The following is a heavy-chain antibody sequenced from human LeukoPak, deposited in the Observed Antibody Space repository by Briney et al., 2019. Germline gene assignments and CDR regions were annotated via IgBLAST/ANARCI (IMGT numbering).Heavy chain of an antibody. J-gene: IGHJ5*02. D-gene: IGHD6-19*01. CDR1: GFTLSSYG. CDR2: IAHDGVNK. V-gene: IGHV3-30*03. CDR3: ARDWGASGWYNWFDP. Sequence: PGGSLRLSCATSGFTLSSYGMHWVRQAPGKRLDWVAIIAHDGVNKYYTASVQGRFTISRDNSGITFFLQMNSLTPEDPAVYYCARDWGASGWYNWFDPWGQGTLVTVSS.